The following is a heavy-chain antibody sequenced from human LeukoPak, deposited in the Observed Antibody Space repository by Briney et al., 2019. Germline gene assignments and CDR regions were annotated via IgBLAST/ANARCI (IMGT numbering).Heavy chain of an antibody. J-gene: IGHJ4*02. V-gene: IGHV3-30*04. CDR3: AKEPAFTTYYFDY. CDR2: ISYDGSNK. CDR1: GFTFSSYA. D-gene: IGHD1-1*01. Sequence: GGSLRLSCAASGFTFSSYAMHWVRQAPGKGLEWEAAISYDGSNKYYADSVKGRFTISRDNSKNTLYLQMNSLRAEDTAVYYCAKEPAFTTYYFDYWGQGTLVTVSS.